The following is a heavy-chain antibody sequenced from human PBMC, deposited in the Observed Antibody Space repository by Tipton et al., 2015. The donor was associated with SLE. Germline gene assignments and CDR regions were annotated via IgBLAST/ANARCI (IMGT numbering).Heavy chain of an antibody. CDR3: ARDQSSSSWYRHAFDI. V-gene: IGHV4-38-2*02. CDR2: IYHSGST. CDR1: GYSLSSGYS. D-gene: IGHD6-13*01. J-gene: IGHJ3*02. Sequence: LRLSCAVSGYSLSSGYSWGWIRQPPGKGLEWSGVIYHSGSTNYNPSPKSRVTISGDTSKNQFSLKLNSVTAADTAVYYCARDQSSSSWYRHAFDIWGQGTMVTVSS.